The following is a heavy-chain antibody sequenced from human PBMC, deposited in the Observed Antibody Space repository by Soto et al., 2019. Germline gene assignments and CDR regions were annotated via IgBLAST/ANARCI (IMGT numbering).Heavy chain of an antibody. J-gene: IGHJ5*02. D-gene: IGHD3-10*01. CDR1: GCTFTSYA. CDR3: AIEVTMVRGVIITGHNWFDP. V-gene: IGHV1-3*01. CDR2: INAGNGNT. Sequence: ASVKVSCKASGCTFTSYAMHWVRQAPGQRLEWMGWINAGNGNTKYSQKFQGRVTITRDTSASTAYMELSSLRSEDTAVYYCAIEVTMVRGVIITGHNWFDPWGQGTLVTVSS.